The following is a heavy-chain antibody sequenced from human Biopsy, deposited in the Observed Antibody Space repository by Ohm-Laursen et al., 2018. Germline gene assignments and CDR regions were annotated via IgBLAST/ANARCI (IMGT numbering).Heavy chain of an antibody. Sequence: SLRLSCAASGFGMYAMHWVRQPPGKGLEWLAVIAYDGSNKYYAESVKGRFTISRDRSRDTVHLQMNSLRYEDTALYYCAKDGGQWLGGAFDIWGRGTMVPVSS. CDR2: IAYDGSNK. CDR3: AKDGGQWLGGAFDI. D-gene: IGHD6-19*01. CDR1: GFGMYA. J-gene: IGHJ3*02. V-gene: IGHV3-30*18.